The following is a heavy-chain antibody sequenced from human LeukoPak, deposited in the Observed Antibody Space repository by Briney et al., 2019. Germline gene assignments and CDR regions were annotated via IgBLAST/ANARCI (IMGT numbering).Heavy chain of an antibody. CDR3: VSVLAFS. V-gene: IGHV4-39*01. CDR2: IYYSGST. J-gene: IGHJ4*02. Sequence: SETLSLTCTVSGGSISSSSYYWGWIRQPPGKGLEWIGSIYYSGSTYYNPSLKSRVTISVDTSKNQFSLKLSSVTAADTAVYYCVSVLAFSWDQGTLVTVSS. CDR1: GGSISSSSYY.